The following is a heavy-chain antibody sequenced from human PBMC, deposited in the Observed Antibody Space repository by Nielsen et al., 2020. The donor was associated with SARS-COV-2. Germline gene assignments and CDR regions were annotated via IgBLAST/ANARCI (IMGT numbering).Heavy chain of an antibody. CDR3: VKGWVGTAGY. CDR1: GFTFSSYA. CDR2: ISSNEGST. D-gene: IGHD1-1*01. J-gene: IGHJ4*02. Sequence: GESLKISCAASGFTFSSYAMHWVRQAPGKGLEYVSAISSNEGSTYYADSVKGRFTISRDNSKNTLYLQMSSLRAEDTAVYYCVKGWVGTAGYWGQGTLVTVSS. V-gene: IGHV3-64D*06.